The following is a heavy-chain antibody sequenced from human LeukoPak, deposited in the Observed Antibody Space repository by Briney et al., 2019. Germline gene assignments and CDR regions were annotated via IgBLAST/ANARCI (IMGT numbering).Heavy chain of an antibody. CDR1: GGSIRGYH. CDR2: INHSGST. V-gene: IGHV4-34*01. Sequence: LETLSLTCTVSGGSIRGYHWSWIRQPPGKGLEWIGEINHSGSTNYNPSLKSRVTISVDTSKNQFSLKLSSVTAADTAVYYCARGQSRGVRGVIISRYWFDPWGQGTLVTVSS. CDR3: ARGQSRGVRGVIISRYWFDP. D-gene: IGHD3-10*01. J-gene: IGHJ5*02.